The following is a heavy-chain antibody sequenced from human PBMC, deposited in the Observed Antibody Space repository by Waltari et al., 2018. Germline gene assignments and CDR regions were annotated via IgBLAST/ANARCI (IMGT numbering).Heavy chain of an antibody. J-gene: IGHJ4*02. D-gene: IGHD1-26*01. V-gene: IGHV4-34*01. Sequence: QVQLQQWGAGLLKPSETLSLTCAVYGGSFSGYSWRWFRQPPGKGLEWIGEINHSGSTNYNPSLKSRVTISVDTSKNQFSLKLSSVTAADTAVYYCANINSGSYYVVDYWGQGTLVTVSS. CDR3: ANINSGSYYVVDY. CDR1: GGSFSGYS. CDR2: INHSGST.